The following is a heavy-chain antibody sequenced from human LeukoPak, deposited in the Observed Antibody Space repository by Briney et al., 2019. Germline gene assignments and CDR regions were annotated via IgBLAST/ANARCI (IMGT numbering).Heavy chain of an antibody. CDR2: INPNSGGT. D-gene: IGHD1-26*01. V-gene: IGHV1-2*02. CDR3: ARVPPAPVQWELPPDY. J-gene: IGHJ4*02. CDR1: GYTFAGYY. Sequence: VASVKVSCKASGYTFAGYYMHWVRQAPGQGLEWMGWINPNSGGTNYAQKFQGRVTMTRDTSISTAYMELSRLRSDDTAVYYCARVPPAPVQWELPPDYWGQGTLVTVSS.